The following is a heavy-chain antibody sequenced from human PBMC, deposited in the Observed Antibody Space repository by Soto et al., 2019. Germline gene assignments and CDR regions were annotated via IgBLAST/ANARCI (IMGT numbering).Heavy chain of an antibody. J-gene: IGHJ4*02. V-gene: IGHV3-30-3*01. CDR1: GFTFSSYA. CDR3: ARDHGSSSSLAGFFDY. CDR2: ISYDGSNK. D-gene: IGHD6-6*01. Sequence: GGSLRLSCAASGFTFSSYAMHWVRQAPGKGLEWVAVISYDGSNKYYADSVKGRFTISRDNSKNTLYLQMNSLRAEDTAVYYCARDHGSSSSLAGFFDYWGQGTLVTVSS.